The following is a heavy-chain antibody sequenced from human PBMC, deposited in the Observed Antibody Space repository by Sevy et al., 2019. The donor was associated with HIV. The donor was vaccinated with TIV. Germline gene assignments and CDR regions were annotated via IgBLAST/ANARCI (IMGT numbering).Heavy chain of an antibody. CDR1: GYTLTQLS. D-gene: IGHD3-22*01. CDR2: FDPEDGET. CDR3: ATTKDYYESSGYPFDY. V-gene: IGHV1-24*01. J-gene: IGHJ4*02. Sequence: ASVKVSCKVSGYTLTQLSMNWVRQVPGKGLEWMGSFDPEDGETIYAQKFQGRVTMTEDRSTDTAYMDLSSLRSEDTAVYYCATTKDYYESSGYPFDYWGQGTLVTVSS.